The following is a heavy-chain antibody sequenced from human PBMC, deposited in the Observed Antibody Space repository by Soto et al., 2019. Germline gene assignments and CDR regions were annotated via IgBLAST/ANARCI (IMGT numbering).Heavy chain of an antibody. CDR3: ARDMTMVRSMDV. Sequence: SVKVSCKASGGTFSSYAISWARQAPGQGLEWMGGIIPIFGTANYARKFQGRVTITADESTSTAYMELSSLRSEDTAVYYCARDMTMVRSMDVWGQGTTVTVSS. D-gene: IGHD3-10*01. V-gene: IGHV1-69*13. J-gene: IGHJ6*02. CDR2: IIPIFGTA. CDR1: GGTFSSYA.